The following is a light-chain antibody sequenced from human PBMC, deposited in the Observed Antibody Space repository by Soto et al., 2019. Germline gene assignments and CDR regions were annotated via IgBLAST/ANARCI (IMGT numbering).Light chain of an antibody. V-gene: IGKV3-20*01. CDR2: GAS. CDR3: QQYGRSPPFT. Sequence: EIVLTQSPGTLSLSPGERATLSCRASQSVSSTYIAWYQQNPSQAPRLLIYGASNRATGIPDRFSGSGSGTDFTLTISRLEPEDFAVYFCQQYGRSPPFTFGQGTKVEIK. CDR1: QSVSSTY. J-gene: IGKJ2*01.